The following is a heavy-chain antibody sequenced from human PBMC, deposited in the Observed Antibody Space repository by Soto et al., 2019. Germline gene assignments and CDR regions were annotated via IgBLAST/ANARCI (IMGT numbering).Heavy chain of an antibody. CDR3: ARQRTTVVTQAYFDH. CDR1: GESISSSSYY. V-gene: IGHV4-39*01. D-gene: IGHD2-21*02. CDR2: IYYSGRT. J-gene: IGHJ4*02. Sequence: PSESLSRTWIVPGESISSSSYYWGWIRQPPGKGLEWIGSIYYSGRTYYNPSFKSRVTISIDTSKNQFSLKLSSVTATDTAVYYCARQRTTVVTQAYFDHWGQGALVTVSS.